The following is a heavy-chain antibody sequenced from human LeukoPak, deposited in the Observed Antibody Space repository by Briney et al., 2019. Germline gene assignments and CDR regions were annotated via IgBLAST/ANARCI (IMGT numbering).Heavy chain of an antibody. D-gene: IGHD3-16*01. J-gene: IGHJ4*02. CDR2: IYYSGST. CDR1: GGSISSYY. V-gene: IGHV4-59*01. CDR3: ARDAGGFFDY. Sequence: SETLSLTCTVSGGSISSYYWSWIRQPPAKGLEWIGYIYYSGSTSYNPSLKSRVTISVDTSKNQFSLKLSSETAADTAVYYCARDAGGFFDYWGQGTLVTVSS.